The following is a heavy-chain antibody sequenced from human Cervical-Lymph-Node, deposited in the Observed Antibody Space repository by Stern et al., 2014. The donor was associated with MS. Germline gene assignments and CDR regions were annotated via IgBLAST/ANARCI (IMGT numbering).Heavy chain of an antibody. CDR3: ARRSCAARPTSCAFDI. CDR1: GHTFTSYD. J-gene: IGHJ3*02. CDR2: RNPNSGNT. V-gene: IGHV1-8*02. D-gene: IGHD6-6*01. Sequence: QMQLVQSGAEVKKPGASVKVSCKASGHTFTSYDIHWVRQATGQGLEWMGGRNPNSGNTGYAQKFQGRVTMTRNTSISTAYMELSSLRSEDTAVYYCARRSCAARPTSCAFDIWGQGTMVTVSS.